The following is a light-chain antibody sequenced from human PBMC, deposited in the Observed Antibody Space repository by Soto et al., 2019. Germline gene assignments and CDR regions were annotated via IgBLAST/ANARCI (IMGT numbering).Light chain of an antibody. V-gene: IGKV1-5*01. CDR1: QGISSW. Sequence: IQMTQSPSTLSASVGDRVTITRRASQGISSWLAWYQQKPGKAPKLLIYDASSLESGVPSRFSGSGSGTEFTLTISSLQPDDFATYYCQQYNSYSQTFGQGTKVDIK. CDR2: DAS. J-gene: IGKJ1*01. CDR3: QQYNSYSQT.